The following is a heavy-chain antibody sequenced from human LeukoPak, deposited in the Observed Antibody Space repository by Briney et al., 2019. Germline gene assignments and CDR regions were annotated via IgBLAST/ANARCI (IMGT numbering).Heavy chain of an antibody. V-gene: IGHV3-48*03. J-gene: IGHJ4*02. CDR3: ARDEGQLLFEY. Sequence: PGGSVRLSCAASGFTFSTYEMNWVRQAPGKGLEWVSYISSSGRTIYYAASVKGRFTISRDNAKNSLYLQMNSLRAEDTAVYYCARDEGQLLFEYWGQGTLVTVSS. CDR1: GFTFSTYE. CDR2: ISSSGRTI. D-gene: IGHD6-6*01.